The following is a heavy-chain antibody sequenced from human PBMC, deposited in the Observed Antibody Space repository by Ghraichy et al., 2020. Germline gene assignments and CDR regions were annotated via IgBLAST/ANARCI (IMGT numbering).Heavy chain of an antibody. Sequence: GGSLRLSCSASGFTFSSYAMHWVRQAPGKGLEYVSAISSNGGSTYYADSVKGRFTISRDNSKNTLYLQMSSLRAEDTAVYYCVKDWGDYVWGSYRSYYYYYYMDVWGKGTTVTVSS. CDR1: GFTFSSYA. J-gene: IGHJ6*03. CDR2: ISSNGGST. CDR3: VKDWGDYVWGSYRSYYYYYYMDV. V-gene: IGHV3-64D*09. D-gene: IGHD3-16*02.